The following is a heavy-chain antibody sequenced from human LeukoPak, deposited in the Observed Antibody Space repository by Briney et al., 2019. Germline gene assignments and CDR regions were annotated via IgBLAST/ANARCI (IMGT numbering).Heavy chain of an antibody. V-gene: IGHV3-30*07. CDR1: GFTFSSYA. J-gene: IGHJ1*01. CDR3: ATGNYYDSRGYYTFGH. D-gene: IGHD3-22*01. Sequence: PGRSLRLSCAASGFTFSSYAMHWVRQAPGKGLEWVAVISHDGSNKYYADSVKGRFTISRDNSKNTLYLQMNSLRAEDTAVYYCATGNYYDSRGYYTFGHWGQGTLVTVSS. CDR2: ISHDGSNK.